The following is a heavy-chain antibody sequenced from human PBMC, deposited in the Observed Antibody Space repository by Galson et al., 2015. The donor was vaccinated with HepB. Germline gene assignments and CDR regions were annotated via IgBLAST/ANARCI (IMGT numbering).Heavy chain of an antibody. V-gene: IGHV3-21*01. CDR1: GFTFSSYS. D-gene: IGHD2-21*01. CDR3: ARWCSFLNCGGDIGDAFDI. J-gene: IGHJ3*02. Sequence: SLRLPYAASGFTFSSYSMNWVRQAPGKGLEWVSAISSSSSYIYYADSVKGRFTISRDNAKNSLYLQMNSLRAEDTAVYYCARWCSFLNCGGDIGDAFDIWGQGTMVTVSS. CDR2: ISSSSSYI.